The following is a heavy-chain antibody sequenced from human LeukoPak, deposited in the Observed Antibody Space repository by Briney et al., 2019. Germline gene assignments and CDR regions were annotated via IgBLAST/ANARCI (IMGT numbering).Heavy chain of an antibody. CDR2: ISSSGSTI. V-gene: IGHV3-11*01. CDR1: GFTFSDYY. J-gene: IGHJ4*02. D-gene: IGHD6-19*01. CDR3: AKGPPWIAVAGTRVDY. Sequence: PGGSLRLSCAASGFTFSDYYMSWIRQAPGKGLEWVSYISSSGSTIYYADSVKGRFTISRDNSKNTLYLQMNSLRAEDTAVYYCAKGPPWIAVAGTRVDYWGQGTLVTVSS.